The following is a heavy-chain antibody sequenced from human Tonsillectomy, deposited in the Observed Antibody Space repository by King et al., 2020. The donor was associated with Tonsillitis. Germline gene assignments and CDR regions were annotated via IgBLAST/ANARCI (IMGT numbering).Heavy chain of an antibody. CDR3: ARIGSVTGQYYFDY. D-gene: IGHD2-21*02. J-gene: IGHJ4*02. V-gene: IGHV4-34*01. CDR2: INHSGGT. Sequence: VQLQQWGAGLLKPSETLSLTCAVYGGSFSAYYWSWIRQPPRKGLEWIGEINHSGGTNYNPSLKSRVNISLDTSKNHFSLKLNFVTAADTATYFRARIGSVTGQYYFDYWGQGSLVTVSS. CDR1: GGSFSAYY.